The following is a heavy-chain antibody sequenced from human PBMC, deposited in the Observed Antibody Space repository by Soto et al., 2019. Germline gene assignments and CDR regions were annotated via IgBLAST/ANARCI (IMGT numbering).Heavy chain of an antibody. V-gene: IGHV3-30*18. CDR1: GFTFSSYG. CDR3: AQTKRAGEVAQAAFDI. D-gene: IGHD2-15*01. Sequence: PGGSLRLSCAASGFTFSSYGMHWVRQAPGKGLEWVAVISYDGSNKYYADSVKGRFTISRDNSKNTLYLQMNSLRAEDTAVYYCAQTKRAGEVAQAAFDIWGQGTMVTVS. J-gene: IGHJ3*02. CDR2: ISYDGSNK.